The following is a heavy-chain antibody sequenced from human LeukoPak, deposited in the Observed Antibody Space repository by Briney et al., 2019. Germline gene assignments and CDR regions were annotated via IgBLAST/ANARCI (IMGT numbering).Heavy chain of an antibody. CDR3: ARGALGYYDSSGYQEAFDI. D-gene: IGHD3-22*01. Sequence: SSQTLSLTCTVSGGSISSGSYYWSWIRQPAGKGLEWIGRIYTSGSTNYNPSLKSQVTISVDTSKNQFSLTLSSVTAADTAVYYCARGALGYYDSSGYQEAFDIWGQGTMVTVSS. V-gene: IGHV4-61*02. CDR2: IYTSGST. J-gene: IGHJ3*02. CDR1: GGSISSGSYY.